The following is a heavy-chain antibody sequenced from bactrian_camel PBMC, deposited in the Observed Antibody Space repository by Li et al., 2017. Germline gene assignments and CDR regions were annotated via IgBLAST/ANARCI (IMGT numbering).Heavy chain of an antibody. CDR1: GYATSHYC. CDR2: IYARNGRS. J-gene: IGHJ6*01. Sequence: VQLVESGGGSVQEGQSLRLSCAISGYATSHYCIAWFRLSSGKEREEVAHIYARNGRSDVADSVKGRFTVSQDDAKYTVFLQMNSLKPEDTAMYYCAARGPYCYTKLSVRDFTYWGQGTQVTVS. CDR3: AARGPYCYTKLSVRDFTY. D-gene: IGHD2*01. V-gene: IGHV3S35*01.